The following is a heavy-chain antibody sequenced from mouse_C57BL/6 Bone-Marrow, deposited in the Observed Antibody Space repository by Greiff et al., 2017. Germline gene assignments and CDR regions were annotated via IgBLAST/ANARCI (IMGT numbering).Heavy chain of an antibody. CDR1: GYTFTSYW. CDR3: AISPMFAY. CDR2: INPNSGST. J-gene: IGHJ3*01. V-gene: IGHV1-64*01. Sequence: QVQLQQPGAELVKPGASVKLSCKASGYTFTSYWMHWVKQRPGQGLEWIGMINPNSGSTNYNEKCKSKDTLTVDKSSSTSYMQLSSLTSEVSAVYYCAISPMFAYWCQGTLVTVSA.